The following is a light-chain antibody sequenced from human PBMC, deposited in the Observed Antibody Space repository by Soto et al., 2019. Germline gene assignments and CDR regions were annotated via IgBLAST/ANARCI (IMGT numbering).Light chain of an antibody. J-gene: IGKJ1*01. CDR3: QHYVSSPKT. Sequence: DILLTQSPGTLSLSPGDRATLSCRASQSVRSNYLAWFQQKPGQAPRLLIYGASSRATAIPDRFIGSGSGTDFTLSITRLEPKDFPVYYCQHYVSSPKTFGQGTKVDI. CDR1: QSVRSNY. CDR2: GAS. V-gene: IGKV3-20*01.